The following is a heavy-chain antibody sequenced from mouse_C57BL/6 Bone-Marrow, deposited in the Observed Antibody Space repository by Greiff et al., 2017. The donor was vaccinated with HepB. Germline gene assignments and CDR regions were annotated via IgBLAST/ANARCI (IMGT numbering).Heavy chain of an antibody. Sequence: VQLKESGTVLARPGASVKISCKASGYSFTDYNMNWVKQSNGKSLEWIGVINPNYGTTSYNQKFKGKATLTVDQSSSTAYMQLNSLTSEDSAVYYCARPPLAMGYAMDYWGQGTSVTVSS. D-gene: IGHD1-1*02. CDR1: GYSFTDYN. V-gene: IGHV1-39*01. CDR2: INPNYGTT. CDR3: ARPPLAMGYAMDY. J-gene: IGHJ4*01.